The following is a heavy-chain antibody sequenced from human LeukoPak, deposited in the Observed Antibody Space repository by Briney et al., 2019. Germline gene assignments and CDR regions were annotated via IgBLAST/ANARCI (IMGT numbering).Heavy chain of an antibody. Sequence: GGSLRLSCAASGFTLSSYWMSWVRQAPGKGLEWVANIKEDGSEKYYVDSVKGRFTISRDSSKNTLYLQMNSLRTEDTALYYCARLGGSSNWYWSDYWGQGTLVTVSS. D-gene: IGHD6-13*01. V-gene: IGHV3-7*01. J-gene: IGHJ4*02. CDR2: IKEDGSEK. CDR3: ARLGGSSNWYWSDY. CDR1: GFTLSSYW.